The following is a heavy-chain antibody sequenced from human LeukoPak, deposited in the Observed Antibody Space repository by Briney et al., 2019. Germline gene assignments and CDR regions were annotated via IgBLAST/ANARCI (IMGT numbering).Heavy chain of an antibody. CDR2: ISPNSGGT. CDR3: ARGKAHSSTYSGWFDP. D-gene: IGHD3-22*01. CDR1: GYTFTGYY. J-gene: IGHJ5*02. V-gene: IGHV1-2*02. Sequence: ASVKVSCKASGYTFTGYYIHWVRRAPGQGLEWMGWISPNSGGTNYAQKFQGGVSMTRDTSISTAYMELSRLRSDDTAVYYCARGKAHSSTYSGWFDPWGQGTLVTVSS.